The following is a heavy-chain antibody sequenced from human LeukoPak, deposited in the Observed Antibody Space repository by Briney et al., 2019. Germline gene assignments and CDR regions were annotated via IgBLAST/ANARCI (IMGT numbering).Heavy chain of an antibody. V-gene: IGHV3-30-3*01. D-gene: IGHD4-23*01. J-gene: IGHJ3*02. CDR1: GFTFSSYA. Sequence: GGSLRLSCAASGFTFSSYAMHWVRQAPGKGLEWVAVISYDGSNKYYAGSVKGRFTISRDNSKNTLYLQMNSLRAEDTAVYYCATHYGGNGNWGSLAAFDIWGQGTMVTVSS. CDR2: ISYDGSNK. CDR3: ATHYGGNGNWGSLAAFDI.